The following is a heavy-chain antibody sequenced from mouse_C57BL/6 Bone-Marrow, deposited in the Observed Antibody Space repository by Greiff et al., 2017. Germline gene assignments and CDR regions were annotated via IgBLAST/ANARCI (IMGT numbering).Heavy chain of an antibody. D-gene: IGHD2-5*01. CDR2: ISSGGSYT. V-gene: IGHV5-6*01. J-gene: IGHJ4*01. Sequence: EVQLVESGGDLVKPGGSLKLSCAASGFTFSSYGMSWVRQTPDKRLEWVATISSGGSYTYYPDSVKGRFTISRDNAKNTLYLQMSSLKSEDTAMYYCARQGYYSNSYAMDYWGQGTSVTVSS. CDR3: ARQGYYSNSYAMDY. CDR1: GFTFSSYG.